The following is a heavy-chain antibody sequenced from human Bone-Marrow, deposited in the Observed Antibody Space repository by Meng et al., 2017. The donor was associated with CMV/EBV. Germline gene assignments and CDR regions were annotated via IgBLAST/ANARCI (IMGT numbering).Heavy chain of an antibody. CDR2: INSDGSST. J-gene: IGHJ5*02. Sequence: GESLKISCAASGFTFSSYWMHWVRQAPGKGLAWVSRINSDGSSTSYADSVKGRFTISRDNAKNTLYLQMNSLRAEDTAVYYCAMVMKRYLVTWFDPWGQGTLVTVSS. D-gene: IGHD2-21*01. CDR1: GFTFSSYW. V-gene: IGHV3-74*01. CDR3: AMVMKRYLVTWFDP.